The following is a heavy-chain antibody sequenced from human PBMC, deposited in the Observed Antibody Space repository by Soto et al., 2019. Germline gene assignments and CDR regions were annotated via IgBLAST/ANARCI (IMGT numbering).Heavy chain of an antibody. CDR2: IYYSGRT. Sequence: SETLSLTCTVSGGSISSYYWSWIRQPPGKGLEWIGYIYYSGRTNYNPSLKSRVTISVDTSKNQFSLKLSSVTAEDTAVYYCARGYCSGGSCYYHTYYYYGMGGWGQGTRVTV. CDR1: GGSISSYY. D-gene: IGHD2-15*01. V-gene: IGHV4-59*12. J-gene: IGHJ6*02. CDR3: ARGYCSGGSCYYHTYYYYGMGG.